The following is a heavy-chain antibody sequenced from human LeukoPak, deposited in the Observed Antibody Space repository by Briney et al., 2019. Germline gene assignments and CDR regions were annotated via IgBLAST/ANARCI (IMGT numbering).Heavy chain of an antibody. J-gene: IGHJ4*02. CDR1: GFTFSSYS. D-gene: IGHD3-9*01. CDR3: ARAGRGLRYFDWLTYDY. V-gene: IGHV3-74*01. Sequence: GGSLRLSCAASGFTFSSYSMNWVRQAPGKGLVWVSHINSDGSSTTYADSVKGRFTISRDNAKNTLYLQMNSLRAEDTAVYYCARAGRGLRYFDWLTYDYWGQGTLVTVSS. CDR2: INSDGSST.